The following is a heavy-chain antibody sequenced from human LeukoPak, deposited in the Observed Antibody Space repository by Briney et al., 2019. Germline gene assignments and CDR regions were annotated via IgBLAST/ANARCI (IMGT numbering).Heavy chain of an antibody. V-gene: IGHV3-23*01. J-gene: IGHJ4*02. CDR1: GFTFSTYA. D-gene: IGHD4/OR15-4a*01. CDR2: ITGSGDGT. CDR3: AKAGLVRGGALDS. Sequence: GGSLRLSCAASGFTFSTYAMTWVRQAPGKGLEWVSSITGSGDGTSAADSVTGRFSISRDNSKSTLYLQMNSLRVEDTAVYYCAKAGLVRGGALDSWGQGTLVTVSS.